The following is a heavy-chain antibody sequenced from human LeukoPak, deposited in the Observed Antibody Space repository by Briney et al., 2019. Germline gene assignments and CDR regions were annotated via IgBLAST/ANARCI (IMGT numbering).Heavy chain of an antibody. CDR2: FDPEDGET. J-gene: IGHJ1*01. D-gene: IGHD3-3*01. Sequence: ASVKVSCKVSGYTLTELSMHWVRQAPGKGLEWMGGFDPEDGETIYAQKFQGRVTMTEDTSTDTAYMELSSLRSEDTAVYYCATDVLNGYYSQDWGQGTLVTVSS. V-gene: IGHV1-24*01. CDR1: GYTLTELS. CDR3: ATDVLNGYYSQD.